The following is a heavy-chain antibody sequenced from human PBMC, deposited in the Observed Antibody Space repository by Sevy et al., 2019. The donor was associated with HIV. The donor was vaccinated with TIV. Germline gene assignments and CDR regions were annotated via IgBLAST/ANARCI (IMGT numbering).Heavy chain of an antibody. CDR2: ISGSGGST. CDR1: GFTFSSYA. CDR3: AKGLVVPAAIRSVRYYGMDV. J-gene: IGHJ6*02. V-gene: IGHV3-23*01. D-gene: IGHD2-2*01. Sequence: GGSLRLSCAASGFTFSSYAMSWVRQAPGKGLEWVSAISGSGGSTYYADSVKGRFTISRDNSKNTLYLQMNSLRAEDTAVYYGAKGLVVPAAIRSVRYYGMDVWGQGTTVTVSS.